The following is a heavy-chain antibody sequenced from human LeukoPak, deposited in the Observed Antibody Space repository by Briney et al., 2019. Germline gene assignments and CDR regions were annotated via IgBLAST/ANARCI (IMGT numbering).Heavy chain of an antibody. Sequence: GGSLRLSCAASGFTFSNYAMSWVRQAPGKGLEWVSSISNSGNDIYDADSVKGRFTISRDNSKNTLYLQMNSLRAEDTAVYYCAKDKGAFDIWGQGTMVTVSS. CDR1: GFTFSNYA. J-gene: IGHJ3*02. V-gene: IGHV3-23*01. CDR3: AKDKGAFDI. CDR2: ISNSGNDI.